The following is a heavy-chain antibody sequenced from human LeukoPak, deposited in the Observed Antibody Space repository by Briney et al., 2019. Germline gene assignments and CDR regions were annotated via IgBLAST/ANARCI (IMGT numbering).Heavy chain of an antibody. J-gene: IGHJ4*02. CDR1: GFTVSSNY. CDR2: IYGGGST. CDR3: ARSPETELDY. V-gene: IGHV3-66*01. Sequence: GGSLRLSCAASGFTVSSNYMSWVRQAPGKGLEWVSVIYGGGSTYYADSVKGRFTISRDNSKNTLYLQMNSLRAEDTAVYYCARSPETELDYWGQGTLVTVSS.